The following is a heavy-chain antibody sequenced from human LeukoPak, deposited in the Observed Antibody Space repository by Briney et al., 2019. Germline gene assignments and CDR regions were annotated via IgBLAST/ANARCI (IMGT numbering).Heavy chain of an antibody. J-gene: IGHJ4*02. Sequence: SETLSLTCSVSGGSVSGSGYYWAWIRQPPGKGLEWIGSIYYTGSTHYNSSLKSRVTMSVDTSKNQFSLKLSSVTAADTAVYYCASPLGGFDNWGQGTLVTVSS. V-gene: IGHV4-39*01. CDR1: GGSVSGSGYY. CDR3: ASPLGGFDN. CDR2: IYYTGST. D-gene: IGHD3-16*01.